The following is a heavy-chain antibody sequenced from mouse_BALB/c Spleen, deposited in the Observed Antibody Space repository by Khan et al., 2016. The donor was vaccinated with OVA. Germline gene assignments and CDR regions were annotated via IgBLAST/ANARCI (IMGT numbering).Heavy chain of an antibody. Sequence: VQLQESGPEVVKPGASVKISCKASGYAFSRFWMNWVKQRPGQGLEWIGRIYPGDGDINYNGKFKGTATLTADKSSSTAYMQLSSLTSVDSAVYVCTRSDGNYYAWFAYWGQGTLVTGSA. J-gene: IGHJ3*01. CDR2: IYPGDGDI. CDR3: TRSDGNYYAWFAY. CDR1: GYAFSRFW. V-gene: IGHV1-82*01. D-gene: IGHD2-1*01.